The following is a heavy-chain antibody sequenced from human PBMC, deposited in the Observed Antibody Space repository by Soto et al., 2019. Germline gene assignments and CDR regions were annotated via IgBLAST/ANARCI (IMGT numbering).Heavy chain of an antibody. D-gene: IGHD3-3*01. V-gene: IGHV4-59*01. Sequence: SETLSLTCTVSGGSISSYYWSWIRQPPGKGLEWIGYIYYSGSTNYNPSLKSRVTISVDTSKNQFSLKLSSVTAADTAVYYCARAGALYYDFWSGHTCDWFDFCGQRTLVTVSA. J-gene: IGHJ5*01. CDR2: IYYSGST. CDR3: ARAGALYYDFWSGHTCDWFDF. CDR1: GGSISSYY.